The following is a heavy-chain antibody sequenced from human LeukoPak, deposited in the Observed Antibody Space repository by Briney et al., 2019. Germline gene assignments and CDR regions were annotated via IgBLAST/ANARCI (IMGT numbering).Heavy chain of an antibody. CDR2: IYYTGST. J-gene: IGHJ4*02. V-gene: IGHV4-59*01. Sequence: PSETLSLTCTVSGGSISSYYWSWIRQPPGKGLEWIGYIYYTGSTDYNPSLKSRVAISVDTSKNQFSLRLSSVTAADTAVYYCARGSKAAPGTFDYWGQGTLVTVSS. D-gene: IGHD6-13*01. CDR3: ARGSKAAPGTFDY. CDR1: GGSISSYY.